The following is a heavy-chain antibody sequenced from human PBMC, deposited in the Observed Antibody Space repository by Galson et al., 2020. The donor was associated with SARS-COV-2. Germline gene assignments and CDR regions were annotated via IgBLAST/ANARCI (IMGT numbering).Heavy chain of an antibody. J-gene: IGHJ2*01. V-gene: IGHV1-69*05. CDR3: ARSTFGYGDYNWYFDL. Sequence: ASVKVSCKASGGTFSSYAISWVRQAPGQGLEWIGGIIPIFGTANYAQKFQGRVTITTDESTSTAYMELSSLRSEDTAVYYCARSTFGYGDYNWYFDLWGRGTLVTVSS. CDR1: GGTFSSYA. D-gene: IGHD4-17*01. CDR2: IIPIFGTA.